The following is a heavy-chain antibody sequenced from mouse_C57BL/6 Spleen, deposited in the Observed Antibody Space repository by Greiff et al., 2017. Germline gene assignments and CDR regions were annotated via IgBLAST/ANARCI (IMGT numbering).Heavy chain of an antibody. Sequence: VQLQQSGAELARPGASVKLSCKASGYTFPSYGISWVKQRTGQGLEWIGEIYPRSGNTYYNEKFKGKATLTADKSSSTAYMELRSLTSEDSAVYFCARYYYGSSYGAMDYWGQGTSVTVSS. CDR3: ARYYYGSSYGAMDY. CDR2: IYPRSGNT. J-gene: IGHJ4*01. D-gene: IGHD1-1*01. V-gene: IGHV1-81*01. CDR1: GYTFPSYG.